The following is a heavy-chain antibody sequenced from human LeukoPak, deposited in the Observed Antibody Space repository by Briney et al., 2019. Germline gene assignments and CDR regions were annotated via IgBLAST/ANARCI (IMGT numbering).Heavy chain of an antibody. CDR1: GYTFSGYY. CDR3: ARDIGGRGYDFWSGYYYYYYMDV. CDR2: MNPKSGNT. Sequence: ASVKVSCKASGYTFSGYYIHWVRQAPGRGLEWMGWMNPKSGNTDYAQKFQGRLTMTRDTSTNTAYMELSGLRSDDTAVYYCARDIGGRGYDFWSGYYYYYYMDVWGKGTTVTVSS. D-gene: IGHD3-3*01. J-gene: IGHJ6*03. V-gene: IGHV1-8*02.